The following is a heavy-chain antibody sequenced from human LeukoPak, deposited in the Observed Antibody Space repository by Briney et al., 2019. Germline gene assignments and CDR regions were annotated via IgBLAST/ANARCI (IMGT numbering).Heavy chain of an antibody. CDR3: ASQGAHSGSYYFDY. D-gene: IGHD1-26*01. CDR1: GGTFSSYA. CDR2: IIPIFGTA. V-gene: IGHV1-69*05. J-gene: IGHJ4*02. Sequence: SVKVSCKASGGTFSSYAISWVRQAPGQGLEWMGVIIPIFGTANYAQKFQGRVTITTDESTSTAYMELSSLRSEDTAVYYCASQGAHSGSYYFDYWGQGTLVTVSS.